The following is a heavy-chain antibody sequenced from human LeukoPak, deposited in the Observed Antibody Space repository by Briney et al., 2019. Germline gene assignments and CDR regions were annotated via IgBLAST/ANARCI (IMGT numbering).Heavy chain of an antibody. Sequence: PGGSLRLSCAASGFTFSSYAMSWVRQAPGKGLEWIGSFYYSGSIFDNRSLRSRVTISIDMSKNQFLLKLTSVTAADTAVYYCASGTTVTNFAYWGQGTLVTVSS. CDR1: GFTFSSYA. D-gene: IGHD4-17*01. V-gene: IGHV4-38-2*01. J-gene: IGHJ4*02. CDR2: FYYSGSI. CDR3: ASGTTVTNFAY.